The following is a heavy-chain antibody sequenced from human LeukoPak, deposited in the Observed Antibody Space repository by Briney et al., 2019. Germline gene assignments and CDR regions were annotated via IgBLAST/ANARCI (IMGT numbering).Heavy chain of an antibody. CDR1: GFTFSSYA. CDR2: ISGSGGST. V-gene: IGHV3-23*01. CDR3: AKGGRWDYYDSSH. Sequence: PGGSLRPSCAASGFTFSSYATTWVRQAPGKGLEWVSGISGSGGSTYYADSVKGRFTISRDNSKNTLYLQVNSLRAEDTAVYYCAKGGRWDYYDSSHWGQGTMVTVSS. D-gene: IGHD3-22*01. J-gene: IGHJ3*01.